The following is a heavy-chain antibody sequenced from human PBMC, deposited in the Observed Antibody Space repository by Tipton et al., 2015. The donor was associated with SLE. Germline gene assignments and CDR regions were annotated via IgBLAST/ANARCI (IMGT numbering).Heavy chain of an antibody. J-gene: IGHJ6*02. CDR3: ARTAVLAAIMMDV. Sequence: TLSLTCTVSGDSINSYYWTWVRQPAWKGLEWIGHFHSSGSLNYNPSLKSRVTMSGDTSKNQLSLKLNSVTAADTAVYYCARTAVLAAIMMDVWGQGTTVTVSS. V-gene: IGHV4-4*07. CDR2: FHSSGSL. D-gene: IGHD2-2*01. CDR1: GDSINSYY.